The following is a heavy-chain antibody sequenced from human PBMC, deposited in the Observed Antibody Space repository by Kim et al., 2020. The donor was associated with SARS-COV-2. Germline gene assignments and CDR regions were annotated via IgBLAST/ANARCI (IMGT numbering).Heavy chain of an antibody. CDR2: ISGSGAGT. Sequence: GGSLRLSCSASGFSFHNYAITWVRQAPGKGLEWVSAISGSGAGTYYADSVKGRFTISRDNSKNTLDLQINSLRAEDTAVYYCAKDRGGVVVTGVLDYWGQATLVTVPS. CDR3: AKDRGGVVVTGVLDY. V-gene: IGHV3-23*01. J-gene: IGHJ4*02. CDR1: GFSFHNYA. D-gene: IGHD2-21*02.